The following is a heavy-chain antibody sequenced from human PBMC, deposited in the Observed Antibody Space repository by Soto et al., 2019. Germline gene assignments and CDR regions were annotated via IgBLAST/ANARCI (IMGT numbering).Heavy chain of an antibody. CDR3: AQTLGSAVAGPGRFDL. V-gene: IGHV1-69*12. D-gene: IGHD6-19*01. CDR2: ITPFFGTA. J-gene: IGHJ2*01. Sequence: QVQLVQSGAEVKKPASSVKVSCKASGGTFSNYAISWVRQAPGQGLEWMGGITPFFGTANYAQKFQGRVTITADESMRTAYMELSRLRSEDTAVYYCAQTLGSAVAGPGRFDLWGRGTLVTVPS. CDR1: GGTFSNYA.